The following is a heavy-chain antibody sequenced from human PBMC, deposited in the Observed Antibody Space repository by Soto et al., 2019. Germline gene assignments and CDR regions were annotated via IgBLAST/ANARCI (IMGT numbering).Heavy chain of an antibody. Sequence: QVQLQESGPGLVRPSGTLSLTCTVSGESISNTNWWSWVRQPPGKGLEWIGEIYHSGSTNYNPSLKSRVSISVDKSKNQFSLNLTSVTAADTAVYFCAKRSLRRLRFVETHWGQGTLVTVSS. D-gene: IGHD3-3*01. CDR1: GESISNTNW. V-gene: IGHV4-4*02. CDR2: IYHSGST. CDR3: AKRSLRRLRFVETH. J-gene: IGHJ4*02.